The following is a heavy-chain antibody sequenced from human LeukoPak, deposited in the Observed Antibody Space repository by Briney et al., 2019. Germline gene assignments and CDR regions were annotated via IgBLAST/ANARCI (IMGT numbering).Heavy chain of an antibody. CDR2: IYPGDSDA. J-gene: IGHJ3*02. CDR1: GYNFISNW. V-gene: IGHV5-51*01. Sequence: GESLKISCRGSGYNFISNWIGWVRQKPGKGLEWMGIIYPGDSDARYSPSFQGQVTISADKSISTAYLQWSSLKASDTAMYYCARHVKGMAKNAFDIWGQGTMVTVSS. D-gene: IGHD5-24*01. CDR3: ARHVKGMAKNAFDI.